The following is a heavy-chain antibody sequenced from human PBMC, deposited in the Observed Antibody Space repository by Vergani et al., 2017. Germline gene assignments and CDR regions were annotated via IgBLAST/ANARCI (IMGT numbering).Heavy chain of an antibody. J-gene: IGHJ3*02. Sequence: EVQLVESGGGLVQPGRSLRLSCAASGFTFDDYAMHWVRQAPGKGLEWVSGISWNRGSIGYADSVKGRFTISRDNSKNTLYLQMNSLRAEDTAVYYCAKNTHCSSTSCYRGDAFDIWGQGTMVTVSS. CDR1: GFTFDDYA. D-gene: IGHD2-2*02. CDR2: ISWNRGSI. CDR3: AKNTHCSSTSCYRGDAFDI. V-gene: IGHV3-9*01.